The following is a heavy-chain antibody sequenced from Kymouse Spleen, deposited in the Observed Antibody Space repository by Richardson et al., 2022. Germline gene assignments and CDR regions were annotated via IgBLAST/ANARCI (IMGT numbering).Heavy chain of an antibody. CDR3: AKDGNYYDSSGYYYFDY. D-gene: IGHD3-22*01. Sequence: EVQLVESGGGLVQPGGSLRLSCAASGFTFSSYAMSWVRQAPGKGLEWVSAISGSGGSTYYADSVKGRFTISRDNSKNTLYLQMNSLRAEDTAVYYCAKDGNYYDSSGYYYFDYWGQGTLVTVSS. CDR2: ISGSGGST. V-gene: IGHV3-23*04. J-gene: IGHJ4*02. CDR1: GFTFSSYA.